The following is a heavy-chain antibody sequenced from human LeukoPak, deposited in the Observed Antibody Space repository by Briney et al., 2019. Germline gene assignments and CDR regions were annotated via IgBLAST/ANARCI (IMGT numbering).Heavy chain of an antibody. J-gene: IGHJ6*02. CDR2: INSDGSST. Sequence: PGGSLRLSCAASGFTFSSAWMHWVRQTPGKGLVWVSRINSDGSSTNYADSVEGRFTIPRDNAKNMVNLQMNSLRAEDTAIYYCARDYSYAMAVWGQGTTVTVSS. CDR1: GFTFSSAW. D-gene: IGHD2-21*01. CDR3: ARDYSYAMAV. V-gene: IGHV3-74*01.